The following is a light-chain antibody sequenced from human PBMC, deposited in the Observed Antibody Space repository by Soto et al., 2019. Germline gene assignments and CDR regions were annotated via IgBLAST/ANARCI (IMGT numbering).Light chain of an antibody. V-gene: IGKV1-33*01. CDR3: PPYAAAPT. J-gene: IGKJ5*01. Sequence: SASLVGKVTITCRASQNINNYLNWYQQKPGRAPKILIYDASNLEAGVPSRFRGSGHATYVTVPISRAQPHDSATNYCPPYAAAPTVAQGTRLEI. CDR2: DAS. CDR1: QNINNY.